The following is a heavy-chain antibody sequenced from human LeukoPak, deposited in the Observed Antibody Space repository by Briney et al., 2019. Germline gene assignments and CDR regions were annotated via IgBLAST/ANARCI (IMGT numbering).Heavy chain of an antibody. V-gene: IGHV3-23*01. D-gene: IGHD4-17*01. CDR2: ISGSGGST. Sequence: GGSLRLSCAAAGFTFSNYAISWVRQAPGKGLEWVSTISGSGGSTSYADSVKGRLTISRDNSKNTLFLQMISLRAEDTTVYFCARTTVTDYYFYYAMDVWGQGTTVTVSS. CDR1: GFTFSNYA. J-gene: IGHJ6*02. CDR3: ARTTVTDYYFYYAMDV.